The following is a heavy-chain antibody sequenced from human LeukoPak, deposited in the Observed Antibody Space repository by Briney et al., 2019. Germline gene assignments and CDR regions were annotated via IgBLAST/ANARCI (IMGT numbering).Heavy chain of an antibody. Sequence: SETLSLTCTVSGGSISSGSYYWSWIRQPAGKGLEWIGRIYTSGSTNYNPSLKSRVTISVDTSKNQFSLKLSSVTAAGTAVYYCARDRYYDSSGPPDWGQGTLVTVSS. J-gene: IGHJ4*02. CDR3: ARDRYYDSSGPPD. D-gene: IGHD3-22*01. CDR2: IYTSGST. CDR1: GGSISSGSYY. V-gene: IGHV4-61*02.